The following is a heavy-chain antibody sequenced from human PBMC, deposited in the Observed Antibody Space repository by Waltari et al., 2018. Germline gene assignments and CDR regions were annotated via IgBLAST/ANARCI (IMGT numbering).Heavy chain of an antibody. CDR1: GYTFTSYA. CDR3: ARSGTTRPDYGMDV. V-gene: IGHV1-3*01. J-gene: IGHJ6*02. Sequence: QVQLVQSGAEVKKPGASVKVSCKASGYTFTSYAMHWVRQAPGQRLEWMGWINAGNGNTKYSQKFQGRVTITRDTSASTAYMELSSLRSEDTAVYYCARSGTTRPDYGMDVWGQGTTVTVSS. D-gene: IGHD3-10*01. CDR2: INAGNGNT.